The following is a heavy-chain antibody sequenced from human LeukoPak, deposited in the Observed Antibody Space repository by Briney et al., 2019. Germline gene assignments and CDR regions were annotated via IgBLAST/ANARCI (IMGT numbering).Heavy chain of an antibody. CDR3: ARVTSGVIVTRLDY. CDR1: GYTFTGYY. Sequence: ASVKVSCKASGYTFTGYYMHWVRQAPGQGLEWMGWINPNSGGTNYAQKFQGRVTMTRDTSISTAYMELSRLRSDDTAVYYCARVTSGVIVTRLDYWGQGTLVTVSS. J-gene: IGHJ4*02. D-gene: IGHD3-16*02. V-gene: IGHV1-2*02. CDR2: INPNSGGT.